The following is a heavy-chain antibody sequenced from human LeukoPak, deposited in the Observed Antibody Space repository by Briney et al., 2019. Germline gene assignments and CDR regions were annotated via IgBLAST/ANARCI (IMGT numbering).Heavy chain of an antibody. D-gene: IGHD4-17*01. Sequence: ASVKVSCKASGYTFTSYFMHWVRHAPGQGLYWMGIINPSGGSTSYAQKFQGRVTMTRDTSTSTVYMELSSLRSEDTAVYYCARDSADYGDYDYWGQGTLVTVSS. J-gene: IGHJ4*02. CDR2: INPSGGST. CDR1: GYTFTSYF. CDR3: ARDSADYGDYDY. V-gene: IGHV1-46*01.